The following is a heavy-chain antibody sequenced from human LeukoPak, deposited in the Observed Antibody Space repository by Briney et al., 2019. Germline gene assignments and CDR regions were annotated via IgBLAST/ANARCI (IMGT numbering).Heavy chain of an antibody. CDR2: ISAYNGNT. CDR1: GYTFTSYG. CDR3: ARGGPKFWSGYTYYMDV. V-gene: IGHV1-18*01. D-gene: IGHD3-3*01. Sequence: GASVKVSCKASGYTFTSYGISWVRQAPGQGLEWMGWISAYNGNTNYAQKLQGRVTMTTDTSTSTAYMELRSLRSDDTAVYYCARGGPKFWSGYTYYMDVWGKGTTVTVSS. J-gene: IGHJ6*03.